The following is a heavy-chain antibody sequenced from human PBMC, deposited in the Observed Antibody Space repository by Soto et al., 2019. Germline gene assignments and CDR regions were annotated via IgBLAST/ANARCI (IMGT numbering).Heavy chain of an antibody. Sequence: SVKVSFKASCYTFTNYGISWVRQAPGQGLEWMGWISTYNGNTNYAQILQGRVTMTTDTSTTTAYMELRSLRSDDTAMYYCAREVIAFDYWGQGTLVTVSS. V-gene: IGHV1-18*01. CDR1: CYTFTNYG. CDR3: AREVIAFDY. D-gene: IGHD3-22*01. CDR2: ISTYNGNT. J-gene: IGHJ4*02.